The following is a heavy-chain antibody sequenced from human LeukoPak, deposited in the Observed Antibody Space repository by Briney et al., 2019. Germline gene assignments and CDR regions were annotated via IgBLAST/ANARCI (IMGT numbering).Heavy chain of an antibody. D-gene: IGHD3-10*01. J-gene: IGHJ3*02. Sequence: SETLSLTCTVSGGSISTSNYYWGWIRQPPGEGLEWIGNIFCGSTYYSPSLKSRVTISLDTSRNQFSLKLNSVTAADTAVYYCAKSNGYGLVDIWGQGTMVTVSS. CDR3: AKSNGYGLVDI. CDR2: IFCGST. CDR1: GGSISTSNYY. V-gene: IGHV4-39*07.